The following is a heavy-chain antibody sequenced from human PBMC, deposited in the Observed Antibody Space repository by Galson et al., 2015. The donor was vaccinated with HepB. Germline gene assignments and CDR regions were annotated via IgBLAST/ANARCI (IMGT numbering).Heavy chain of an antibody. CDR1: GGTFSSYA. CDR3: ARELVEMATIGYYFDY. D-gene: IGHD5-24*01. Sequence: SVKVSCKASGGTFSSYAISWVRQAPGQGLEWMGGIIPIFGTANYAQKFQGRVTITADESTSTAYMELSSLRSEDTAVYHCARELVEMATIGYYFDYWGQGTLVTVSS. CDR2: IIPIFGTA. J-gene: IGHJ4*02. V-gene: IGHV1-69*13.